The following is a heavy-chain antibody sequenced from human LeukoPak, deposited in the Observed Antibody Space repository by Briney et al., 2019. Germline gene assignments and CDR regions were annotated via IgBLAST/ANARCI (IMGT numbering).Heavy chain of an antibody. J-gene: IGHJ4*02. CDR2: IIPIFGTA. CDR1: GGTFSSYA. V-gene: IGHV1-69*06. Sequence: SVKVSCKASGGTFSSYAISWVRQAPGQGLEWMGGIIPIFGTANYAQKFQGRATITADKSTSTAYMELSSLRSEDTAVYYCASTDCSGGSCYSYYFDYWGQGTLVTVSS. CDR3: ASTDCSGGSCYSYYFDY. D-gene: IGHD2-15*01.